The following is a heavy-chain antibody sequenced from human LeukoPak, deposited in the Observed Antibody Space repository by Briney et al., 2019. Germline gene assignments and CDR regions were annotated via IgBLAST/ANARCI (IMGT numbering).Heavy chain of an antibody. CDR3: ASRTTIWFGEAASNWFDP. CDR1: GGSISSSNW. V-gene: IGHV4-4*02. D-gene: IGHD3-10*01. CDR2: IYHSGST. J-gene: IGHJ5*02. Sequence: TSGTLSLTCAVSGGSISSSNWWSWVRQPPGKGLEWIGEIYHSGSTNYNPSLKSRVTISVDKSKNQFSLKLSSVTAADTAVYYCASRTTIWFGEAASNWFDPWGQGTLVTVSS.